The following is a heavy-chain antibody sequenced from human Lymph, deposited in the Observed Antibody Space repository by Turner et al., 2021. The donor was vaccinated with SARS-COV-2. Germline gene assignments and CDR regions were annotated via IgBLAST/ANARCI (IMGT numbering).Heavy chain of an antibody. J-gene: IGHJ6*02. CDR1: GFIVSSNY. D-gene: IGHD1-1*01. V-gene: IGHV3-53*02. Sequence: EGQLVETGGGLIQPGGSLRLSCAASGFIVSSNYMNWVRQAPGKGLEWVSLIYSGGSTYYADSVKGRFTISRDNSKNTLYLQMNSLRAEDTAVYYCARDLQLYGMDVWGQGTTVTVSS. CDR3: ARDLQLYGMDV. CDR2: IYSGGST.